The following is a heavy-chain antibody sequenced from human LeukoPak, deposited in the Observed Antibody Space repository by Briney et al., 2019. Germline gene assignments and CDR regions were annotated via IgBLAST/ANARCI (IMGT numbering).Heavy chain of an antibody. Sequence: ASVPVSCQSSGYTFTSYYMHWVRQAPGQGLAWMGIINPSGGSTSYAQKFQGRVTMTRDTSTSTVYMKLSSLRSEDTAVYYCASPTRAFPSPLDAFDIWGQGTMVTVSS. V-gene: IGHV1-46*01. D-gene: IGHD5-24*01. CDR3: ASPTRAFPSPLDAFDI. CDR1: GYTFTSYY. CDR2: INPSGGST. J-gene: IGHJ3*02.